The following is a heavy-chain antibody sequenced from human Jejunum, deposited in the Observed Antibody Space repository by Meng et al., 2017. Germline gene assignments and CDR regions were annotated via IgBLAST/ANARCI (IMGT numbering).Heavy chain of an antibody. CDR3: ARDLLAPNIAATGWFDP. CDR1: GGSISNNNW. D-gene: IGHD2/OR15-2a*01. V-gene: IGHV4-4*02. CDR2: ISHTVRI. J-gene: IGHJ5*02. Sequence: QLAGARSLVLQPSRAPSLPCAFSGGSISNNNWWSWVRPPPGKGLEWIGEISHTVRINYTPSLKSRVTMSLDKSQNQFSLDLTSVAGADTAVYYCARDLLAPNIAATGWFDPWGQGTLVTVSS.